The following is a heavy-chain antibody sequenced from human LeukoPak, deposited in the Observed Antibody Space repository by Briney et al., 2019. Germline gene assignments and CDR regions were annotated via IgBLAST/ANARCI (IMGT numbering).Heavy chain of an antibody. CDR3: ARSRGIISDSTLDY. V-gene: IGHV4-61*02. CDR1: GGSISSGSYY. D-gene: IGHD6-13*01. CDR2: IYTSGSA. Sequence: SETLSLTYTVSGGSISSGSYYWSWIRQPAGKGLEWIGRIYTSGSANYNPSLKSRVTMSLDTSKNQFSLKLSSVTAADTAVYYCARSRGIISDSTLDYWGQGTLVTVSS. J-gene: IGHJ4*02.